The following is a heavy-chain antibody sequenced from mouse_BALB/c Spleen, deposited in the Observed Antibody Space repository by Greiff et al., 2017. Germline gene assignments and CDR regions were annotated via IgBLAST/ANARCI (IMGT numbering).Heavy chain of an antibody. CDR3: ARRFTTVVAFDY. Sequence: EVKLMESGGGLVQPGESLKLSCESNEYEFPSHDMSWVRKTPEKRLELVAAINSDGGSTYYPDSVKGRFTISRDNAKNTLYLQMSSLRSEDTAMYYCARRFTTVVAFDYWGQGTTLTVSS. CDR2: INSDGGST. J-gene: IGHJ2*01. D-gene: IGHD1-1*01. V-gene: IGHV5-2*03. CDR1: EYEFPSHD.